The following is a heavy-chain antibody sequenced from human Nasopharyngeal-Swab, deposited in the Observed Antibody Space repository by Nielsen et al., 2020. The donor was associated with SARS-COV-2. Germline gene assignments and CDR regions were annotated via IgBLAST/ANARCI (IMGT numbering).Heavy chain of an antibody. Sequence: GESLKISCEVSGFSVSYNYMSWVRQAPGKGPEWVAVIYSRGETHYTDSVRGRFTISRDNSKNMVNLQLNSLRAEDTAVYYCARAGWGYSSSWYIYYYYGMDVWGQGTTVTVSS. J-gene: IGHJ6*02. CDR2: IYSRGET. D-gene: IGHD6-13*01. CDR3: ARAGWGYSSSWYIYYYYGMDV. V-gene: IGHV3-53*01. CDR1: GFSVSYNY.